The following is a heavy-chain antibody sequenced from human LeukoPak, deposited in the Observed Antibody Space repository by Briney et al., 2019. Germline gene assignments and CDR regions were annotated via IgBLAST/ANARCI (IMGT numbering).Heavy chain of an antibody. J-gene: IGHJ4*02. Sequence: ASVKVSCKASGYTFTGYYMHWVRQAPGQGLEWIGWINPNSGGTNYAQKFQGRVTMTRDTSISTAYMELSRLRSDDTAVYYCARDLVDTAMDDYWGQGTLVTVSS. CDR3: ARDLVDTAMDDY. D-gene: IGHD5-18*01. V-gene: IGHV1-2*02. CDR1: GYTFTGYY. CDR2: INPNSGGT.